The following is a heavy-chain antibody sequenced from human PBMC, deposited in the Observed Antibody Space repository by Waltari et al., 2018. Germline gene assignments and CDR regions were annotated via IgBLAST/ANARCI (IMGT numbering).Heavy chain of an antibody. CDR2: IIPILGIA. V-gene: IGHV1-69*04. CDR1: GGTCSSYA. CDR3: ARGYCSSTSCYLDV. D-gene: IGHD2-2*01. J-gene: IGHJ6*04. Sequence: QVQLVQSGAEVKKPGSSVKVSCKASGGTCSSYAISWVRRAPGQGLEWMGGIIPILGIANYAQKFQGRVTITADESTSTAYMELSSLRSEDTAVYYCARGYCSSTSCYLDVWGKGTTVTVSS.